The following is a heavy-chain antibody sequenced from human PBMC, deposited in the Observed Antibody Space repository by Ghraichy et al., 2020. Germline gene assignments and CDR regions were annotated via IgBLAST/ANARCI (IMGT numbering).Heavy chain of an antibody. CDR3: AGAFDI. V-gene: IGHV3-48*02. CDR1: GFSFSTWN. J-gene: IGHJ3*02. Sequence: GGSLRLSCAASGFSFSTWNMNWVRQAPGKGLQWVSYISGSGSTIYYADSVKGRFTISRDNARNSLYLQMNSLRDEDTAVYYCAGAFDIWGKGQWSPSLQ. CDR2: ISGSGSTI.